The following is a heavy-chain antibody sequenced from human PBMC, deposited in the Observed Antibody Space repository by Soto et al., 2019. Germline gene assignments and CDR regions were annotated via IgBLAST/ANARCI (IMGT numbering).Heavy chain of an antibody. CDR1: GYTFTGYY. D-gene: IGHD2-21*01. CDR3: ARLWGFSNKWFDP. J-gene: IGHJ5*02. V-gene: IGHV1-2*02. Sequence: GASVKVSCKASGYTFTGYYMHWVRQAPGQGLEWMGWINPNSGGTNYAQKFQGRVTMTRDTSISTAYMELSRLRSDDTAVYYCARLWGFSNKWFDPWGQGTLVTVS. CDR2: INPNSGGT.